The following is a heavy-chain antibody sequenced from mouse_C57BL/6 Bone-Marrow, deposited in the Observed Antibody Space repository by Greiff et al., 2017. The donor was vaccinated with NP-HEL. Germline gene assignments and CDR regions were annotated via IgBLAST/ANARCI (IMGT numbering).Heavy chain of an antibody. Sequence: VQLQQSGAELVRPGTSVKLSCKASGYTFTSYWMHWVKQRPGQGLEWIGVIDPSDSYTNYNQKFKGKATLTVEPSSSTAYMQLSSLTSEDSAVYYCARENWDYFDYWGQGTTLTVSS. D-gene: IGHD4-1*01. CDR1: GYTFTSYW. CDR2: IDPSDSYT. V-gene: IGHV1-59*01. J-gene: IGHJ2*01. CDR3: ARENWDYFDY.